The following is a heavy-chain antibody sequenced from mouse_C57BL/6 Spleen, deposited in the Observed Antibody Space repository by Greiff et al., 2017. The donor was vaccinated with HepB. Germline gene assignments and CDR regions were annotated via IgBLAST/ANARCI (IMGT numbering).Heavy chain of an antibody. CDR1: GFTFSSYA. V-gene: IGHV5-4*01. J-gene: IGHJ4*01. Sequence: DVKLVESGGGLVKPGGSLKLSCAASGFTFSSYAMSWVRQTPEKRLEWVATISDGGSYTYYPDNVKGRFTISRDNAKNNLYLQMSHQKSEDTAMYYCAREYDSAAMDYWGQGTSVTVSS. CDR2: ISDGGSYT. CDR3: AREYDSAAMDY. D-gene: IGHD2-4*01.